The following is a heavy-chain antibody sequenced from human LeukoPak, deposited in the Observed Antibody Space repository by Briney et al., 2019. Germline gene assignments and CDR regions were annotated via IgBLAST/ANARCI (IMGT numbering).Heavy chain of an antibody. V-gene: IGHV1-8*01. J-gene: IGHJ6*02. Sequence: ASVKVPCKASGYTFTSYDINWVRQATGQGLEWMGWMNPNSGNTGYAQKFQGRVTMTRNTSISTAYMELSSLRSEDTAVYYCARYDYYYYGMDVWGQGTTVTVSS. CDR2: MNPNSGNT. CDR3: ARYDYYYYGMDV. CDR1: GYTFTSYD.